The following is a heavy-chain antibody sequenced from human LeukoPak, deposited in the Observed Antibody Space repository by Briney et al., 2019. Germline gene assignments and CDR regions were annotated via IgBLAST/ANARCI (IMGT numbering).Heavy chain of an antibody. Sequence: SETLSLTCAVYGGSFSGYYWSWIRQPPGKGLEWIGEINHSGSTNYNPSLKSRVTISVDTSKNQFSLKLSSVTAADTAVYYCARGAGYYCSGGSCYSMNWLDPWGQGTLVTVSS. CDR3: ARGAGYYCSGGSCYSMNWLDP. D-gene: IGHD2-15*01. CDR1: GGSFSGYY. V-gene: IGHV4-34*01. CDR2: INHSGST. J-gene: IGHJ5*02.